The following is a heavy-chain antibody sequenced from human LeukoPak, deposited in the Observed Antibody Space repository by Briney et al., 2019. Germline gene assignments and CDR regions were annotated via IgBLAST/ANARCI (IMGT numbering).Heavy chain of an antibody. V-gene: IGHV1-46*01. CDR1: GYTFSSYY. J-gene: IGHJ5*02. D-gene: IGHD1-26*01. CDR2: INPSSGST. Sequence: ASVKVSCKASGYTFSSYYMHWVRQAPGQGLEWMGIINPSSGSTSYAQKFQGRVTMTGDTSTSTVYMELSSLRSEDTAVYYCARGGIMGALWFDPWGQGTLVTVSS. CDR3: ARGGIMGALWFDP.